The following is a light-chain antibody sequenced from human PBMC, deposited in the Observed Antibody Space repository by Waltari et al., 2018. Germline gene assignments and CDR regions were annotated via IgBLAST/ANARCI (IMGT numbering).Light chain of an antibody. CDR2: EAT. V-gene: IGLV2-23*01. CDR3: CSYAGGTAYA. CDR1: SSDIRTSNF. J-gene: IGLJ1*01. Sequence: SALTQPASVSGSPGQSITIPCTGTSSDIRTSNFVSWYLEYPGKAPKLIFEEATKRPSGVSARFSTSKSGKTASLTISGLQADDEADYSCCSYAGGTAYAFVPGTRVTVL.